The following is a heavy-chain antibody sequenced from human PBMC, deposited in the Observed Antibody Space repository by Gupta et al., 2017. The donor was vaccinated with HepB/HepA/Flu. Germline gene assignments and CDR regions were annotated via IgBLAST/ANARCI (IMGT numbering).Heavy chain of an antibody. J-gene: IGHJ4*02. D-gene: IGHD3-22*01. CDR2: IRGSGGGT. CDR1: GLSSGLAFRTSA. CDR3: ARDQEGDGSAYYH. V-gene: IGHV3-23*01. Sequence: VQLLESGGGLVQPGGSLRLSCAASGLSSGLAFRTSAMSCVRQAPVKGLEWGSVIRGSGGGTYYADSVKGRFTISRDNSKNTLYLQRNSLRGEDTAVYYCARDQEGDGSAYYHRGQGTLVTVAS.